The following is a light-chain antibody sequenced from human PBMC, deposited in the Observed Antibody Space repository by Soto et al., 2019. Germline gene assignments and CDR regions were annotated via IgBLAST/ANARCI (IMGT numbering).Light chain of an antibody. J-gene: IGLJ3*02. Sequence: QSVLTQPPSVSGAPGQRVTISCTGSSSNIGAGYDVHWYQQVTGTAPKLLIYVNNNRPSGVPDRFSGSKSGTSASLVITGLQAEDEADYYCQSYDSSLSASVFGGGTKVTV. CDR3: QSYDSSLSASV. CDR2: VNN. CDR1: SSNIGAGYD. V-gene: IGLV1-40*01.